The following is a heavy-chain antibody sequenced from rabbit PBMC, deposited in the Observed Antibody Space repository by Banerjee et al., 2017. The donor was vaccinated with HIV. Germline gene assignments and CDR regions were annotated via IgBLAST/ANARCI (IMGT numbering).Heavy chain of an antibody. Sequence: QSLEESGGDLVKPGASLTLTCKASGFTLSNYWMCWVRQAPGKGLEWIGCIWGDNGGNTRYASWAKGRFTISKTSSTTVTLQMTSLTAADTATYFCARNDSGTSYTLTRLELWGPGTLVTVS. CDR3: ARNDSGTSYTLTRLEL. D-gene: IGHD8-1*01. CDR2: IWGDNGGNT. J-gene: IGHJ3*01. V-gene: IGHV1S40*01. CDR1: GFTLSNYW.